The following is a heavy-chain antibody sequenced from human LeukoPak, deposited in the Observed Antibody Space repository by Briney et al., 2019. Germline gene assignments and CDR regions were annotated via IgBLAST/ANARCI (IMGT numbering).Heavy chain of an antibody. J-gene: IGHJ6*03. CDR3: AKNRGHCVDGVCHNYYYMDV. D-gene: IGHD2-8*02. CDR1: GFTFTSYA. CDR2: VSGSAGRT. V-gene: IGHV3-23*01. Sequence: GGSLRLSCAASGFTFTSYAMTWVRQAPGKGLEWVSTVSGSAGRTDYADSVKGRFTISRDNLKNTLYLQMNGLRAEDTAVYYCAKNRGHCVDGVCHNYYYMDVWGKGTTVNVSS.